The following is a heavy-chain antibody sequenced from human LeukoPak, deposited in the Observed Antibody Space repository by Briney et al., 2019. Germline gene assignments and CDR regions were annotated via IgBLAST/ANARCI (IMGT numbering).Heavy chain of an antibody. CDR3: AKDKRSSSWLIDY. V-gene: IGHV3-30*18. CDR1: GFTFSSYG. Sequence: GGSLRLSCAASGFTFSSYGMHWVRQAPGKGLEWVAVISYDGSNKYYADSVKGRFTISRDNSKNTLYLQMNSLRAEDTAVYYCAKDKRSSSWLIDYWGQGTLVTVSS. CDR2: ISYDGSNK. J-gene: IGHJ4*02. D-gene: IGHD6-13*01.